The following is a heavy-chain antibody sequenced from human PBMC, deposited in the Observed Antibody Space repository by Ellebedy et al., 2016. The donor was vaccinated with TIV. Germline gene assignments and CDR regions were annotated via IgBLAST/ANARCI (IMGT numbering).Heavy chain of an antibody. CDR2: IYYSGVT. J-gene: IGHJ3*02. Sequence: SETLSLXXSVSGGTISSSSFYWGWLRQAPGKGLEWIGSIYYSGVTNSIPSLKSRLTISVDTSNNLFSLRLTSVTAADTALYYCARRMGRRSLYGGFVGAFDIWGQGTTVNVSS. V-gene: IGHV4-39*01. D-gene: IGHD4-23*01. CDR3: ARRMGRRSLYGGFVGAFDI. CDR1: GGTISSSSFY.